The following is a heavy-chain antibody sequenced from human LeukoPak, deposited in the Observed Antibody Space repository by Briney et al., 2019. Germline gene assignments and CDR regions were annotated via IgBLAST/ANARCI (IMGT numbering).Heavy chain of an antibody. CDR1: GFTFSSYE. CDR2: ISSSGSTI. V-gene: IGHV3-48*03. J-gene: IGHJ1*01. CDR3: ARDSFRYYYDSSGTTDSEYFQH. D-gene: IGHD3-22*01. Sequence: PRGSLRLSCAASGFTFSSYEMNWVRQAPGKGLEWVSYISSSGSTIYYADSVKGRFTISRDNAKNSLYLQMNSLRAEDTAVYYCARDSFRYYYDSSGTTDSEYFQHWGQGTWSPSPQ.